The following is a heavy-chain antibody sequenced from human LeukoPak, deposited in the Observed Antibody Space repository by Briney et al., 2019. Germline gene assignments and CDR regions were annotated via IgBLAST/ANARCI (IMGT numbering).Heavy chain of an antibody. J-gene: IGHJ4*02. V-gene: IGHV3-30*04. CDR3: ARSPGILGTNYFDY. D-gene: IGHD1-26*01. CDR1: GFTFSSYE. CDR2: ISYDGSNK. Sequence: GSLRLSCAASGFTFSSYEMNWVRQAPGKGLEWVAVISYDGSNKNYADSVKGRFTISGDNSKNTLYLQMNSLRAEDTSVYYCARSPGILGTNYFDYWGQGTLVTVSS.